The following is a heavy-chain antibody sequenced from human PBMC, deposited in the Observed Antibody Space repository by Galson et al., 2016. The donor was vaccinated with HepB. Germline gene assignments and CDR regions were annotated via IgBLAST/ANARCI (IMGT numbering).Heavy chain of an antibody. CDR3: ARHPGSSSSWQKLKKIYYSYYGMDV. V-gene: IGHV4-59*08. J-gene: IGHJ6*02. Sequence: ETLSLTCTISGGSISGYYWSWIRQPPGKGLEWIGDIYYTGKTYYNPSLKSRLTISVDTSKNQFSLHLNSVTPEDTAVYYCARHPGSSSSWQKLKKIYYSYYGMDVWGQGTTVTVSS. CDR1: GGSISGYY. D-gene: IGHD6-13*01. CDR2: IYYTGKT.